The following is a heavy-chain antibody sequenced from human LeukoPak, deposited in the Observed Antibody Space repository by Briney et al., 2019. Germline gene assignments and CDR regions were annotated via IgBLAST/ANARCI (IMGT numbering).Heavy chain of an antibody. CDR3: ARDFKRVIGATGYALDV. Sequence: GGSLRLSCAVSEFTFSSYWMHWVRQTPGKGLVWVSRIKTDGSITNYADSVKGRFTISRDNAKNTLYLQMDSLRVDDTAVYYCARDFKRVIGATGYALDVWGQGTTVTVSS. CDR1: EFTFSSYW. D-gene: IGHD1-26*01. J-gene: IGHJ6*02. V-gene: IGHV3-74*01. CDR2: IKTDGSIT.